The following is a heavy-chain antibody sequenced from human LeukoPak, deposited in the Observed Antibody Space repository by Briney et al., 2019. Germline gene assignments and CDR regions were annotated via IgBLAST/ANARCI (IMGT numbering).Heavy chain of an antibody. CDR1: GFTFSSYS. D-gene: IGHD6-19*01. V-gene: IGHV3-21*01. CDR3: ARDRGAVAGPVDY. CDR2: ISSSSSYI. J-gene: IGHJ4*02. Sequence: GGSLRLPCAASGFTFSSYSMNWVRQAPGKGLEWVSSISSSSSYIYYADSVKGRFTISRDNAKNSLYLQMNSLRAEDTAVYYCARDRGAVAGPVDYWGQGTLVTVSS.